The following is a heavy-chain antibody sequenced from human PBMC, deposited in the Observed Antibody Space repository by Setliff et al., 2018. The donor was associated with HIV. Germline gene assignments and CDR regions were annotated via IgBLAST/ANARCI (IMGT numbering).Heavy chain of an antibody. Sequence: ASVKVSCKASRYTFTDYYMHWVRQAPGQGLEWMGWISTHLGDTKYAETFQDRVTLSTDTSTSTVYMEMSSLTTEDTAVYYCARDVTKEMTMFGETIVASRGFFDSWGQGTLVTVSS. CDR3: ARDVTKEMTMFGETIVASRGFFDS. J-gene: IGHJ4*02. V-gene: IGHV1-2*02. CDR2: ISTHLGDT. D-gene: IGHD3-16*01. CDR1: RYTFTDYY.